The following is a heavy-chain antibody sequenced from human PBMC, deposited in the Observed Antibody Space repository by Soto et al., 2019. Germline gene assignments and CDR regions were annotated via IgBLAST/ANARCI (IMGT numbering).Heavy chain of an antibody. CDR1: GDSLSNYY. V-gene: IGHV4-59*01. Sequence: SETLSLTCIVSGDSLSNYYWSWIRQPPGKGLEGIGYVSFSGSTNYNPALKSRVSISVDTSKNQFSLKLSSVTAADTAVYYCARAEGYYYGSGTYYKRWWFDPSGQGTPVTVSS. CDR3: ARAEGYYYGSGTYYKRWWFDP. J-gene: IGHJ5*02. CDR2: VSFSGST. D-gene: IGHD3-10*01.